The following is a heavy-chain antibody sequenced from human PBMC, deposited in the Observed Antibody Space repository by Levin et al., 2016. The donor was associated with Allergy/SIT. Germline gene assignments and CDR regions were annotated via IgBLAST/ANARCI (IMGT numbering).Heavy chain of an antibody. Sequence: GGSLRLSCAASGFTVSSNYMSWVRQAPGKGLEWVSVIYSGGSTYYADSVKGRFTISRDNSKNTLYLQMNSLRAEDTAVYYCARDLREEQLVPGDYWGQGTLVTVSS. D-gene: IGHD6-13*01. J-gene: IGHJ4*02. CDR2: IYSGGST. CDR1: GFTVSSNY. V-gene: IGHV3-53*01. CDR3: ARDLREEQLVPGDY.